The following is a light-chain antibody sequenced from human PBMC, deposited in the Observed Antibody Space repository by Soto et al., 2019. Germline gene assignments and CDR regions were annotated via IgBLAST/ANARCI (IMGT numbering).Light chain of an antibody. Sequence: EIVLTQSPATLSLSPGERATLSCRASQSVSSYLAWYQQKPGQAPRLLIYDASNRATGIPARFSGSGSGTAFTLTISSLEPEDFAVYDCQQRGNWPLTFGQGTKVESK. CDR1: QSVSSY. V-gene: IGKV3-11*01. CDR3: QQRGNWPLT. J-gene: IGKJ1*01. CDR2: DAS.